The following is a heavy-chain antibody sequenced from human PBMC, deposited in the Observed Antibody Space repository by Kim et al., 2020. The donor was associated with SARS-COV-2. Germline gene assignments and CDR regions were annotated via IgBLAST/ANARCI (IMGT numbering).Heavy chain of an antibody. V-gene: IGHV3-53*01. J-gene: IGHJ4*02. CDR3: VRGGVGATTGY. CDR2: IYSGGST. Sequence: GGSLRLSCAASGFTVSSNYMSWVRQAPGKGLEWVSVIYSGGSTYYADTVKGRFTISRDNSKNTLYLQMNSLRAEDTAVYYCVRGGVGATTGYWGQGTLVTVSS. D-gene: IGHD1-26*01. CDR1: GFTVSSNY.